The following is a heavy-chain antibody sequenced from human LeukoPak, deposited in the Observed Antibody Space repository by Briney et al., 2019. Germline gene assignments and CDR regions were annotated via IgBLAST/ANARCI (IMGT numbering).Heavy chain of an antibody. CDR2: IYYSGST. Sequence: PSETLSLTCTVSGDSINCASCYWGWIRQPPGKGLEWIGYIYYSGSTNYNPSLKSRVTISVDTSKNQFSLKLSSVTAADTAVYYCARGSRRRQKYYYYYYMDVWGKGTTVTISS. CDR1: GDSINCASCY. J-gene: IGHJ6*03. D-gene: IGHD2/OR15-2a*01. V-gene: IGHV4-61*01. CDR3: ARGSRRRQKYYYYYYMDV.